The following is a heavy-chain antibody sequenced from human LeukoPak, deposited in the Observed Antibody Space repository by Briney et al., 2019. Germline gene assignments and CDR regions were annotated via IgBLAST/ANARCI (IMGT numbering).Heavy chain of an antibody. CDR2: ISAYNGNT. CDR3: ARAKDCSGGSCPNWFDP. CDR1: GYTFTSYG. D-gene: IGHD2-15*01. J-gene: IGHJ5*02. V-gene: IGHV1-18*01. Sequence: ASVKVSCKASGYTFTSYGISWVRQAPGQGLEWMGWISAYNGNTNYAQKLQGRVTMTTDTFTSTAYMELRSLRSDDTAVYYCARAKDCSGGSCPNWFDPWGQGTLVTVSS.